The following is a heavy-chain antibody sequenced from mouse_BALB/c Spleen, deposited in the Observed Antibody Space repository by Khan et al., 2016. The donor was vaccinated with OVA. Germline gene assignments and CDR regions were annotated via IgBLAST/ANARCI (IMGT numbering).Heavy chain of an antibody. J-gene: IGHJ1*01. Sequence: QIQLVQSGPELKKPGETVKISCKASGYTFTNYGMNWVKQAPGKGLKWMGWINTYTGEPTYADDFKGRFAFSLETSASTAYLQINNLKNEDTATYCCASGGYWDVDDWGAGTTVTVSS. CDR1: GYTFTNYG. D-gene: IGHD1-1*02. CDR2: INTYTGEP. V-gene: IGHV9-3-1*01. CDR3: ASGGYWDVDD.